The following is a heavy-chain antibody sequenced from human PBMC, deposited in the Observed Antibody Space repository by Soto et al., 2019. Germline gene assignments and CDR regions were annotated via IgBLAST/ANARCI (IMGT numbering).Heavy chain of an antibody. D-gene: IGHD2-2*01. CDR1: GGSISSSSYY. V-gene: IGHV4-39*01. Sequence: SETLSLTCTVSGGSISSSSYYWGWIRQPPGKGLEWIGSIYYSGSTYYNPSLKSRVTISVDMSKNQFSLKLSSVTAADTAVYYCARQEYQLLPYYFDYWGQGTLVTVSS. CDR3: ARQEYQLLPYYFDY. J-gene: IGHJ4*02. CDR2: IYYSGST.